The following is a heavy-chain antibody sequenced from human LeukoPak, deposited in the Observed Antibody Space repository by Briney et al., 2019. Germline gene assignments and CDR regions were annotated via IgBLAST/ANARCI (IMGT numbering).Heavy chain of an antibody. Sequence: SETLSLTCTVSGGSISSYYWSWIRQPPGKGLEWIGYIYYSGSTNYNPSLKSRVTMSVDSSRNQFSLELRSVTAADTAVYYCARDRPHGADYWGQGTLVTVSS. CDR1: GGSISSYY. D-gene: IGHD4/OR15-4a*01. V-gene: IGHV4-59*12. CDR2: IYYSGST. CDR3: ARDRPHGADY. J-gene: IGHJ4*02.